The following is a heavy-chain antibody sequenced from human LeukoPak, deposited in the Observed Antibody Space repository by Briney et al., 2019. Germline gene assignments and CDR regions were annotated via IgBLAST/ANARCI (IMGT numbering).Heavy chain of an antibody. J-gene: IGHJ5*02. CDR1: GGSFSGYY. Sequence: SETLSLTCAVYGGSFSGYYWSWIRQPPGKGLEWIGEINHSGSTNYNPSLKSRVTISVDTSKNQFSLQLSSVTAADTAVYYCARHGGPYSSGWYRRWFDPWGQGTLVTVSS. V-gene: IGHV4-34*01. CDR2: INHSGST. D-gene: IGHD6-19*01. CDR3: ARHGGPYSSGWYRRWFDP.